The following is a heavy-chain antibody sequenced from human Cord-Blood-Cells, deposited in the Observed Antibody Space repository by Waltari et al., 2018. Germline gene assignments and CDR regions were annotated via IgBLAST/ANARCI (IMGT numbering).Heavy chain of an antibody. Sequence: QVQLAESGGGVVQPGRSLRLSCAASGFTFSSYGMHWVRQAPGKGREGVAVIWYDGSNKYYADSVKGRFTISRDNSKNTLYLQMNSLRAEDTAVYYCASGPDYGDYIGYWGQGTLVTVSS. J-gene: IGHJ4*02. CDR3: ASGPDYGDYIGY. CDR1: GFTFSSYG. CDR2: IWYDGSNK. V-gene: IGHV3-33*01. D-gene: IGHD4-17*01.